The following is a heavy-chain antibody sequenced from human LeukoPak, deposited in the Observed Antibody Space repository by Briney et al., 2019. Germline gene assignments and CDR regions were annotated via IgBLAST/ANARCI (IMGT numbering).Heavy chain of an antibody. CDR1: GFTFSAYW. CDR3: APDQGDYVPRT. J-gene: IGHJ4*02. CDR2: IKQDGSDK. V-gene: IGHV3-7*03. Sequence: GGSLRLSCAASGFTFSAYWMSWVRQAPGKGLEWVANIKQDGSDKYYVDSVKGRFTISRDDSKNTAYLQMNSLKTDDTAMYYCAPDQGDYVPRTWGQGILVTVSS. D-gene: IGHD4-17*01.